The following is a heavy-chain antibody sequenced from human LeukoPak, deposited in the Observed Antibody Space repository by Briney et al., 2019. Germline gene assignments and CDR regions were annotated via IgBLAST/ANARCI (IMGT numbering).Heavy chain of an antibody. CDR1: GGSISSYY. CDR3: AREKGSTVPDY. CDR2: IYYSGST. D-gene: IGHD4-17*01. J-gene: IGHJ4*02. V-gene: IGHV4-59*12. Sequence: PSETLSLTCTVSGGSISSYYWSWIRQPPGKGLEWIGYIYYSGSTNYNPSLKSRVTMSVDTSKNQFSLKLSSATAADTAVYYCAREKGSTVPDYWGQGTLVTVSS.